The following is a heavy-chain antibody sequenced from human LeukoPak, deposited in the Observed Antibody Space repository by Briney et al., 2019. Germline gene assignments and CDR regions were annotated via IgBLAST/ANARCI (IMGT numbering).Heavy chain of an antibody. D-gene: IGHD5-12*01. V-gene: IGHV3-74*01. J-gene: IGHJ4*02. CDR2: VNSDSDGSST. Sequence: GGSLRLSCAASGFTLSSYWMHWVRQAPGKGLVWVSRVNSDSDGSSTTYADSVKGRFTISRDNAKNTLYLQMNSLRAEDTAVYYCARGGPSVNYFDFWGQGTLVTVSS. CDR3: ARGGPSVNYFDF. CDR1: GFTLSSYW.